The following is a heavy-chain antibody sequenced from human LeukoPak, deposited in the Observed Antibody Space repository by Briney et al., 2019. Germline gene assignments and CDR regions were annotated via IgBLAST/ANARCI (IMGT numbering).Heavy chain of an antibody. Sequence: SETLSLTCTVSGGSISSGDYYWSWIRQPPGKGLERIGYIYYSGSTYYNPSLKSRVTISVDTSKNQFSLKLSSVTAADTAVYYCARDLRITMVRGKSPREDYWGQGTLVTVSS. J-gene: IGHJ4*02. CDR2: IYYSGST. D-gene: IGHD3-10*01. V-gene: IGHV4-30-4*01. CDR3: ARDLRITMVRGKSPREDY. CDR1: GGSISSGDYY.